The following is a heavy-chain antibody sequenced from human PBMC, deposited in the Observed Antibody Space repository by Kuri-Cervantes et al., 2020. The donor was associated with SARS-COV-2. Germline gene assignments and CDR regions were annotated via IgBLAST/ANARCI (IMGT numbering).Heavy chain of an antibody. CDR2: INPDGSYT. CDR1: GFTFSGHW. Sequence: GESLKISCAASGFTFSGHWIHWVRQAPGKGLVWVSRINPDGSYTNNADSVKGRFTLSRDNSKNTLYLQMNSLRAEDTAVYYCAKFAYRGTLDSFDYWGQGTLVTVSS. D-gene: IGHD1-1*01. V-gene: IGHV3-74*01. J-gene: IGHJ4*02. CDR3: AKFAYRGTLDSFDY.